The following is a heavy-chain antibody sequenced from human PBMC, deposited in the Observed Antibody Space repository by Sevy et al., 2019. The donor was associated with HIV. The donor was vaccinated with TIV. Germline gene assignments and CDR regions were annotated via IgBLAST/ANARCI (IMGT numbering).Heavy chain of an antibody. V-gene: IGHV3-21*01. D-gene: IGHD6-13*01. J-gene: IGHJ4*02. Sequence: GGSLRLSCAASGFTFSSYSMNWVRQAPGKGLEWVSSISSNSNYIYYGDSVKGGFTISRDNAKNSLHLQMNSLRAEDTAVYYCGRSAQQLRGFDYWGQGTLVTVSS. CDR3: GRSAQQLRGFDY. CDR1: GFTFSSYS. CDR2: ISSNSNYI.